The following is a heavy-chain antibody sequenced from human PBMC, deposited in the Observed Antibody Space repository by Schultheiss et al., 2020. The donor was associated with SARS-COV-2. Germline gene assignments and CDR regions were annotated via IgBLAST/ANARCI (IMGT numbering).Heavy chain of an antibody. CDR1: GGSISSGSYY. CDR3: ARDRACSGGSCYSRGWFDP. D-gene: IGHD2-15*01. V-gene: IGHV4-31*03. J-gene: IGHJ5*02. Sequence: SETLSLTCTVSGGSISSGSYYWSWIRQHPGKGLEWIGYIYYSGSTYYNPSLKSRVTISVDTSKNQFSLKLSSVTAADTAVYYCARDRACSGGSCYSRGWFDPWGQGTLVTVSS. CDR2: IYYSGST.